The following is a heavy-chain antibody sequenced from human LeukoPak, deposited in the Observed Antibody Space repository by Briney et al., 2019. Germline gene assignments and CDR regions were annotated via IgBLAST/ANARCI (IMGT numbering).Heavy chain of an antibody. CDR3: AIDPNWGTHS. Sequence: GGSLRLSCAASGFTFSSYAMYWVRHPPGKRLEWVSIIGSSGGGIHYADSVKGRFTISRDNSKNALYLQMNSLRVEDTAVYYCAIDPNWGTHSWGQGVLVTVSS. J-gene: IGHJ4*02. V-gene: IGHV3-23*01. CDR1: GFTFSSYA. CDR2: IGSSGGGI. D-gene: IGHD7-27*01.